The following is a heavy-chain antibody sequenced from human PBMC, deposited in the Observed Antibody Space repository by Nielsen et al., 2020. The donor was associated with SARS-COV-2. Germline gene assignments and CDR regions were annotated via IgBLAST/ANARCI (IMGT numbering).Heavy chain of an antibody. D-gene: IGHD6-19*01. J-gene: IGHJ4*02. Sequence: GGSLRLSCAASGFTFSSYDMHWVRQATGKGLEWVSAIGTAGDTYYPGSVKGRFTISRENAKNSLYLQMNSLRAGDTAVYYCARGEIQLWHGAVAGTIVDYWGQGTLVTVSS. CDR2: IGTAGDT. CDR3: ARGEIQLWHGAVAGTIVDY. V-gene: IGHV3-13*01. CDR1: GFTFSSYD.